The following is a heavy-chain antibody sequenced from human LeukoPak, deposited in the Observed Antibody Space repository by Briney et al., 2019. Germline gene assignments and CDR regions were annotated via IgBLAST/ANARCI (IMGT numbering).Heavy chain of an antibody. CDR2: ISSSSSTI. V-gene: IGHV3-48*04. CDR1: GFTFSSYS. Sequence: GGSLRLSCAASGFTFSSYSMNWVRQAPGKGLEWVSYISSSSSTIYYADSVKGRFTISRDNAKNSLHLQMNSLRGEDTAVYYCARGRVSPDVWGKGTTVTVSP. J-gene: IGHJ6*04. CDR3: ARGRVSPDV.